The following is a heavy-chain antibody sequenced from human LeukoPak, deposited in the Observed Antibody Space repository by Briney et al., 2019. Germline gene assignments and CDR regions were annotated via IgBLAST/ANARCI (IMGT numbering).Heavy chain of an antibody. Sequence: GGSLRLSCAASGFTFSSYGMHWVRQAPGKGLEWVALIWYDGSNKDYADSVKGRFTISRDNSKNTVYLQMNSLRDEDTAVYYCAKDYGFITPYCYFDLWGRGTLVTVSS. CDR1: GFTFSSYG. CDR3: AKDYGFITPYCYFDL. CDR2: IWYDGSNK. D-gene: IGHD3-22*01. J-gene: IGHJ2*01. V-gene: IGHV3-33*06.